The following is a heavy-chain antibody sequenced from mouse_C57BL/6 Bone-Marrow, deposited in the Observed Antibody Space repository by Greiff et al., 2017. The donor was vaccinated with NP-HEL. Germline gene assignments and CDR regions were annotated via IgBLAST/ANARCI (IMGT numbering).Heavy chain of an antibody. J-gene: IGHJ4*01. V-gene: IGHV5-17*01. CDR3: ARPGYGSSYGAMDY. Sequence: EVTLMESGGGLVKPGGSLKLSCAASGFTFSDYGMHWVRQAPEKGLEWVAYISSGSSTIYYADTVKGGFTISRDNAKTTLFLQMTSLRSEATAMYYCARPGYGSSYGAMDYWGQGTSVTVSS. D-gene: IGHD1-1*01. CDR1: GFTFSDYG. CDR2: ISSGSSTI.